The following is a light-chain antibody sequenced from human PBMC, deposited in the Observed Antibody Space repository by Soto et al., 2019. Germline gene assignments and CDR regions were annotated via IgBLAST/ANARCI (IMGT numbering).Light chain of an antibody. Sequence: QSVLTQPPSASGTPGQRVTISCSGSGSSIGTNTVNWYRQLPGTAPKLLIYGANQRPSGVPDRFSASKSGTSASLAISGLQSEDEADYYCAAWDGSLNNVLFGGGTKLTVL. CDR2: GAN. J-gene: IGLJ2*01. CDR1: GSSIGTNT. CDR3: AAWDGSLNNVL. V-gene: IGLV1-44*01.